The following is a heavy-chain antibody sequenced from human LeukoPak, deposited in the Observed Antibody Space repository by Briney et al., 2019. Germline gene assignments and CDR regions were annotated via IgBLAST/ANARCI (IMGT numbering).Heavy chain of an antibody. CDR1: GGSISSGGYS. CDR3: ASLVDTAMVFDY. J-gene: IGHJ4*02. Sequence: PSETLSLTCAVSGGSISSGGYSWSWIRQPPGTGLEWLGYIYHSGSTYYNPSLKSRVTISVDRSKNQFSLKLSSVTAADTAVYYCASLVDTAMVFDYWGQGTLVTVSS. V-gene: IGHV4-30-2*01. CDR2: IYHSGST. D-gene: IGHD5-18*01.